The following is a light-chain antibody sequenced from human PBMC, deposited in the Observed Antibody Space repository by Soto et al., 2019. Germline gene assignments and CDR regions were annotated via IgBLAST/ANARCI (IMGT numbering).Light chain of an antibody. V-gene: IGKV1-5*01. CDR2: DVP. CDR3: QQYNSFWT. Sequence: DIQMTQSPSTLSASVGDRVTITCRASQSVSDWLAWYQQKPGKAPKLLIYDVPSLQSGVPSRFSGSGSGTEFTLTISSLQPDDFATYYCQQYNSFWTFGQGTKVDI. CDR1: QSVSDW. J-gene: IGKJ1*01.